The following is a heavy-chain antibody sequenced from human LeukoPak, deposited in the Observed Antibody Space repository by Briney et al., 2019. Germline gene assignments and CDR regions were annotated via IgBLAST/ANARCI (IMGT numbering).Heavy chain of an antibody. CDR1: GFTFSRYS. J-gene: IGHJ4*02. D-gene: IGHD6-13*01. Sequence: GRSLRLSCAVSGFTFSRYSVNWVRQAAGNGLEWVTVISSYSCNIYCAASVKGRFTISRDNAKNPLYLQMNSLRAEDTAVYYCARGGSRSSWFDYWGQGTLVIVSS. CDR2: ISSYSCNI. CDR3: ARGGSRSSWFDY. V-gene: IGHV3-21*01.